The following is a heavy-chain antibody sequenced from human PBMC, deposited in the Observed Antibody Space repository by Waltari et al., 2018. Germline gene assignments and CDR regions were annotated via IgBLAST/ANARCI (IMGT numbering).Heavy chain of an antibody. CDR2: ISYDGSNK. Sequence: QVQLVESGGGVVQPGRSLRLSCAASVSTFSSYALHWVRQAPGKGLEWVAVISYDGSNKYYADSVKGRFTISRDNSKNTLYLQMNSLRAEDTAVYYCARVNSSGWWGQGTLVTVSS. CDR1: VSTFSSYA. V-gene: IGHV3-30-3*01. D-gene: IGHD6-19*01. J-gene: IGHJ4*02. CDR3: ARVNSSGW.